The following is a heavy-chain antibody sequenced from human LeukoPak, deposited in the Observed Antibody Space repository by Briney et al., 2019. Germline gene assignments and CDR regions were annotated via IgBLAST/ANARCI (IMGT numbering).Heavy chain of an antibody. Sequence: PWRSLTLSCAASGFTFSSYGMHWVRQAPGKGLEWVALTWYDGSNKSYGDSVKGRFTISRDNSKNTRYLQMSSLRAEDTAVYYCARDQSIMYFDYWGQGAPVSVSS. CDR2: TWYDGSNK. V-gene: IGHV3-33*01. D-gene: IGHD1-14*01. CDR3: ARDQSIMYFDY. J-gene: IGHJ4*02. CDR1: GFTFSSYG.